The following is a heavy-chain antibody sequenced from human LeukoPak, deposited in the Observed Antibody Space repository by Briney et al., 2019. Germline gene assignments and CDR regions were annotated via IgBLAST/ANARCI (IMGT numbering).Heavy chain of an antibody. D-gene: IGHD3-10*01. Sequence: SGPTLVNPTQTLTLTCTFSGFSFSTGEEAVGWIRQPPGEALEWLALIYWNDDKRYSPSLSSRLTITKGTATNQVVLTMTNMDLVDTATYYCAHGSKQIWGDIWGQGTMVTVSS. V-gene: IGHV2-5*01. CDR2: IYWNDDK. CDR1: GFSFSTGEEA. CDR3: AHGSKQIWGDI. J-gene: IGHJ3*02.